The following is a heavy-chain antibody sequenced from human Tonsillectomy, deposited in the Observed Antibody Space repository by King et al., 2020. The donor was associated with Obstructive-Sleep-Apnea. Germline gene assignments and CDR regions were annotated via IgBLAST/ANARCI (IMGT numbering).Heavy chain of an antibody. CDR2: IWYYGSNK. Sequence: VQLVESGGGVVQPGRSLRLSCAASGFTFSRYGMHWGRLAPGKGLEWVAVIWYYGSNKYYADSVKGRFTISRDNSKNTLYLQMNSLRAEDTAVYYCAKDRYRGYDSRGSFDYWGQGTLVTVSS. D-gene: IGHD5-12*01. CDR1: GFTFSRYG. V-gene: IGHV3-33*06. CDR3: AKDRYRGYDSRGSFDY. J-gene: IGHJ4*02.